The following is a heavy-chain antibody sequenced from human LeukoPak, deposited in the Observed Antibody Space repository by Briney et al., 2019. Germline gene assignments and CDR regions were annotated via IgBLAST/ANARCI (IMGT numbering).Heavy chain of an antibody. D-gene: IGHD3-3*01. V-gene: IGHV4-59*08. CDR3: ARQRLLEWYFDY. CDR2: IYYSGST. CDR1: GGSISSSF. J-gene: IGHJ4*02. Sequence: SATLSLTCTVSGGSISSSFWSLIRQPPGKGLEWIGNIYYSGSTNYNPSLKRRVTILVDQSKNHFSLRLSSVTAADTAVYYCARQRLLEWYFDYWGEGTLVTVSS.